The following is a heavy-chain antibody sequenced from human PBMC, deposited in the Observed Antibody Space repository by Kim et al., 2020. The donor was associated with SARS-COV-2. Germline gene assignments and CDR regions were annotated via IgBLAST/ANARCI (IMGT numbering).Heavy chain of an antibody. J-gene: IGHJ6*02. CDR3: ARDTRDYYGMDV. V-gene: IGHV3-33*01. Sequence: YYADSVKGRFTHSGDNSKNTLYLQMNSLRAEDTAVYYCARDTRDYYGMDVWGQGTTVTVSS.